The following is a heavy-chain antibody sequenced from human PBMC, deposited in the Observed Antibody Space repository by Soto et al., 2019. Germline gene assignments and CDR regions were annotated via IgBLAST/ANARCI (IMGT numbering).Heavy chain of an antibody. CDR3: ARVAAADYYYYYGMDV. CDR2: IYYSGST. V-gene: IGHV4-39*01. Sequence: QLQLQESGPGLVKPSETLSLTCTVSGGSISSSSYYWGWIRQPPGKGLEWIGSIYYSGSTYYNPSLKSRVTISVDTSKNQFSLKLSSVTAADTAVYYCARVAAADYYYYYGMDVWGQGTTVTVSS. D-gene: IGHD6-13*01. J-gene: IGHJ6*02. CDR1: GGSISSSSYY.